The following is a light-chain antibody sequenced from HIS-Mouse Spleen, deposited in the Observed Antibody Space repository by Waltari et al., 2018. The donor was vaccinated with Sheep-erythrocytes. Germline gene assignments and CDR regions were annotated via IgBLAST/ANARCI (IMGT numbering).Light chain of an antibody. CDR1: SSDVGSYNL. Sequence: QSALTQPASVSGSPVQSITISCTGTSSDVGSYNLVSWYQQHPGKAPNLMIYEGSKRPSGVSNRFSGSKSGNTASLTISGLQAEDEADYYCCSYAGSSTPWVFGGGTKLTVL. CDR2: EGS. J-gene: IGLJ3*02. CDR3: CSYAGSSTPWV. V-gene: IGLV2-23*01.